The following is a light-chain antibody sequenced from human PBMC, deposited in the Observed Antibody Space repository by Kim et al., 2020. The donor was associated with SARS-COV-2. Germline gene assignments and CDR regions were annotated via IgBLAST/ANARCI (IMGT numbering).Light chain of an antibody. V-gene: IGKV1-5*03. J-gene: IGKJ1*01. CDR2: KTS. Sequence: ASVGDRVTITCRASESISSWLAWYQHKSGKAPKLLIYKTSNLKSGVPSRFRGSGYGTEFTLSISSLRPDDVATYYCQQYKSYPWTFGQGTKVDIK. CDR3: QQYKSYPWT. CDR1: ESISSW.